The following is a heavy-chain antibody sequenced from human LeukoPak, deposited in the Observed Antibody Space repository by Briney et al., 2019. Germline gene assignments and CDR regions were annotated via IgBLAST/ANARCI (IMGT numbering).Heavy chain of an antibody. CDR2: INHSGST. D-gene: IGHD1-7*01. Sequence: SETLSLTCAVYGGSFSGDYWRWIRHPPGKGLEWIGEINHSGSTNYNPSLKSRVTISVDTSKNQFSLKLSSVTAADTAVYYCARVKLELRSFDYWGQGTLVTVSS. CDR1: GGSFSGDY. J-gene: IGHJ4*02. V-gene: IGHV4-34*01. CDR3: ARVKLELRSFDY.